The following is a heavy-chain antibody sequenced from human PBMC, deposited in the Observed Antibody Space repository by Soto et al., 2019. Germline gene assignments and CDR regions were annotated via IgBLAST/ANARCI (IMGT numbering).Heavy chain of an antibody. Sequence: PSETLSLTCAVYGGSFSGYYWSWIRQPPGKGLEWIGEINHSGSTNYNPSLKSRVTISVDTSKNQFSLKLSSVTAADTAVYYCARGGSRLNDFLSGYSPHNWFDPWGQGTLVTVSS. CDR2: INHSGST. CDR3: ARGGSRLNDFLSGYSPHNWFDP. D-gene: IGHD3-3*01. CDR1: GGSFSGYY. V-gene: IGHV4-34*01. J-gene: IGHJ5*02.